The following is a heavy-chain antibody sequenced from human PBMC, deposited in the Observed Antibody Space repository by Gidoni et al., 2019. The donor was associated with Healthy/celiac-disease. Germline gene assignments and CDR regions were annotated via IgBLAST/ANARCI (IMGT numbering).Heavy chain of an antibody. V-gene: IGHV3-23*01. J-gene: IGHJ4*02. CDR1: GFTFSSYA. CDR2: ISGSGGST. CDR3: AKEGITGTTRDGL. D-gene: IGHD1-7*01. Sequence: EVQLLESGGGLVQPGGSMRLSCAASGFTFSSYAMGWVRQAPGKGLGWVSAISGSGGSTYYADSVKGRFTISRDNSKNTLYLQMNSLRAEDTAVYYCAKEGITGTTRDGLWGQGTLVTVSS.